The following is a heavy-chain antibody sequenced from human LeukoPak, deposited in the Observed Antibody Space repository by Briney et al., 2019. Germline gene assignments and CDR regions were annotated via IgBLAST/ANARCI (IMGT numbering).Heavy chain of an antibody. V-gene: IGHV3-23*01. CDR3: AKGLINDWSALEY. CDR2: ISGSGGTT. J-gene: IGHJ4*02. Sequence: GGSLRLSCAASGFTFSNYAMTWVRQAPGKGLEWVSAISGSGGTTYYADSVRGRFTISRDNFKNTPYLQMNSLRADDTAVYYCAKGLINDWSALEYWGQGTLVTVSS. CDR1: GFTFSNYA. D-gene: IGHD3-9*01.